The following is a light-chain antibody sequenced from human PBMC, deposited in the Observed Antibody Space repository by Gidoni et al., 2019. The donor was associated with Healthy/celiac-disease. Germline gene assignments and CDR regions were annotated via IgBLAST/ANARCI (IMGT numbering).Light chain of an antibody. CDR3: QSYDSSLSGNVV. Sequence: QSVLTQPPSVSEAPGQRVTISCTGSSSNSGAGYDVHWYQQLPGTAPKLLIYGNSNRPSGVPDRFSGSKSGTSASLAITGLQAEDEADYYCQSYDSSLSGNVVFGGGTKLTVL. CDR2: GNS. J-gene: IGLJ2*01. V-gene: IGLV1-40*01. CDR1: SSNSGAGYD.